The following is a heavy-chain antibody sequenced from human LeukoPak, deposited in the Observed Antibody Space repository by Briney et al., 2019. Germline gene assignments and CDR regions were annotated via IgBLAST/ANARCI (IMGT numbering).Heavy chain of an antibody. Sequence: SETLSLTCTVSGDSISSFYWSWIRQPPGKGLEWIGYIYSNGNTNYNPSLKSRVTISVDTSKNQFSLKLSSVTATDTAVYYCARDGAYGSGSYYPFDYWGQGTLVTVSS. V-gene: IGHV4-59*01. CDR2: IYSNGNT. D-gene: IGHD3-10*01. J-gene: IGHJ4*02. CDR1: GDSISSFY. CDR3: ARDGAYGSGSYYPFDY.